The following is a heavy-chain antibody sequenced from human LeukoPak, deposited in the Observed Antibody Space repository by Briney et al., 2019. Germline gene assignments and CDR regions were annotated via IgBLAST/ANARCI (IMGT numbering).Heavy chain of an antibody. J-gene: IGHJ4*02. CDR1: GFTFSNHA. D-gene: IGHD1-26*01. CDR2: IGTADDT. CDR3: VRQQTSHGNFDY. Sequence: GGSLRLSCATSGFTFSNHAMHWVRQATGKGLEWVSAIGTADDTFYPGSVKGRFTISRENAKNSLSLQMNSLRAEDTAVYYCVRQQTSHGNFDYWGQGTLVTVSS. V-gene: IGHV3-13*01.